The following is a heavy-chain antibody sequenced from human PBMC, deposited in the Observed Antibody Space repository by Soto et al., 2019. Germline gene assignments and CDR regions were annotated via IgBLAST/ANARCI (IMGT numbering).Heavy chain of an antibody. CDR3: AIRGIAAAGTEDRWFDT. V-gene: IGHV1-69*12. Sequence: QVHLVQSGAEVKEPGSSVKVSCKASGGSITKYGISWVRQAPGKGLEWMGGIIPIFGSESYAQKLRGRVTMIADESTNTAYVELRGLRSEDTAVYYCAIRGIAAAGTEDRWFDTWGQGTLVTVSS. CDR1: GGSITKYG. CDR2: IIPIFGSE. D-gene: IGHD6-13*01. J-gene: IGHJ5*02.